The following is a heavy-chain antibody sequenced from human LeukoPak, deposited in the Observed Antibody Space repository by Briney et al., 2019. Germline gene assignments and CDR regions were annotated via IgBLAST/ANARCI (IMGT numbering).Heavy chain of an antibody. J-gene: IGHJ6*03. CDR3: ARALGDCGGGSCYYSPDYYYYMDV. CDR2: MSGSGSST. Sequence: GGTLRLSCAASGFTFSSYGMSWVRQAPGKGLEWVSAMSGSGSSTYYADSVKGRFTISRDNSKNTLYLQMNSLRAEDTAVYYCARALGDCGGGSCYYSPDYYYYMDVWGKGTTVTISS. CDR1: GFTFSSYG. V-gene: IGHV3-23*01. D-gene: IGHD2-15*01.